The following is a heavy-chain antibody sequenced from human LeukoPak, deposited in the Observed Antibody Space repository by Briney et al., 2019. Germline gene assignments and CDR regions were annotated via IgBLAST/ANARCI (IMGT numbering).Heavy chain of an antibody. CDR2: VYYTGST. CDR1: GGSISTYY. D-gene: IGHD6-19*01. J-gene: IGHJ4*02. V-gene: IGHV4-59*01. CDR3: ARGYNSGLFFGF. Sequence: SETLSLTCTVSGGSISTYYWSWIRQPPGKGLEWIGYVYYTGSTNYNPSLKSRVTISLDTSKIRFSLKFTSVTAADTAVYYCARGYNSGLFFGFWGQGTLVTVSS.